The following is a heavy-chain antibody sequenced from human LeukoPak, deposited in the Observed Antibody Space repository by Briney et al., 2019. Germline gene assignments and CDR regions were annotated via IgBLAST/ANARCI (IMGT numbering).Heavy chain of an antibody. D-gene: IGHD3-10*01. CDR2: MSKDGATI. CDR3: AKVSSMLRGPIVIYYFDF. CDR1: GFTFSSYG. V-gene: IGHV3-33*05. J-gene: IGHJ4*02. Sequence: GGSLRLSCAASGFTFSSYGMHWARHAPGKGLKWVAGMSKDGATIRYEGSVKGRFTISRDNSKNTLFLQMNSLRAEDTAVYYCAKVSSMLRGPIVIYYFDFWGQGTLVTVSS.